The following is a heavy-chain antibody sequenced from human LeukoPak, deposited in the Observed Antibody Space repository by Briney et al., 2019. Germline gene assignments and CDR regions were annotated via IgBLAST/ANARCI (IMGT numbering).Heavy chain of an antibody. CDR3: VRVKGSYFDY. Sequence: GGSLRLSCAASGFPLSSYSINWVRQAPGKGREWVSYISSSGSAIYYVDSVKGRFTVSRDNAKNSLFLQMNSPRAEDTAVYYCVRVKGSYFDYWGQGALVTVSS. CDR2: ISSSGSAI. D-gene: IGHD2-15*01. J-gene: IGHJ4*02. V-gene: IGHV3-48*01. CDR1: GFPLSSYS.